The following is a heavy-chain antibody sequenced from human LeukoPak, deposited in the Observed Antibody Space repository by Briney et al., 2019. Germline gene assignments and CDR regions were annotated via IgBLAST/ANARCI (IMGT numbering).Heavy chain of an antibody. Sequence: AGGSLRLSCAASGFTFSSYGMHWVRQAPGKGLEGVAVISYDGSNKYYADSVKGRFTISRDNSKNTLYLQMNSLRAEDTAVYYCAKEYSSGWVPYYYYGMDVWGQGTTVTVSS. D-gene: IGHD6-19*01. CDR2: ISYDGSNK. V-gene: IGHV3-30*18. CDR1: GFTFSSYG. CDR3: AKEYSSGWVPYYYYGMDV. J-gene: IGHJ6*02.